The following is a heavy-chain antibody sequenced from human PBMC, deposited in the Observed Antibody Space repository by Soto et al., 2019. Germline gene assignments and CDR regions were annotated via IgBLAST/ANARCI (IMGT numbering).Heavy chain of an antibody. CDR1: GFTFSSYA. J-gene: IGHJ4*02. CDR2: LSGGGGRT. D-gene: IGHD3-3*01. V-gene: IGHV3-23*01. CDR3: AKAVRMAFDFWTAYPSSYDL. Sequence: EVQVLESGGGLVQPGGSLRLSCAASGFTFSSYAMDWVRQAPAKGLEWVSGLSGGGGRTYYADSVKGRFTISRDNAKNTLCLEMRRLRAVDTASYSCAKAVRMAFDFWTAYPSSYDLWGQGTLLTFSS.